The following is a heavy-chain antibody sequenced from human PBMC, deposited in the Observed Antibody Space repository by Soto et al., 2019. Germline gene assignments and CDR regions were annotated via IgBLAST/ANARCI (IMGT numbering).Heavy chain of an antibody. V-gene: IGHV3-48*02. CDR1: GFNFRNYS. D-gene: IGHD3-3*01. J-gene: IGHJ4*02. Sequence: GRLLRLSCAASGFNFRNYSMNWVRQATGKGLEWVSYISSSSSTIYYADSVKGRFTISRDNAKNSLYLQMNSLRDEDTAVYYCARDSTTIFGVVITPDYWGQGTLVTVSS. CDR3: ARDSTTIFGVVITPDY. CDR2: ISSSSSTI.